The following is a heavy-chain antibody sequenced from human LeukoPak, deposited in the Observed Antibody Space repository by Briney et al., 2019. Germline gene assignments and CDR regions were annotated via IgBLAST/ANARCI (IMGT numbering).Heavy chain of an antibody. J-gene: IGHJ4*02. CDR3: ARDGNPYCSGGNCFLDH. CDR1: GFTFSIYA. V-gene: IGHV3-23*01. CDR2: ISDSGGRT. Sequence: GGSLRLSCAASGFTFSIYAMSCVRQAPGKGLGWVSVISDSGGRTYYTDSVRGRFTISRDNSKNTVYLLMNSLRADDTAVYYCARDGNPYCSGGNCFLDHWGQGTLVTVSS. D-gene: IGHD2-15*01.